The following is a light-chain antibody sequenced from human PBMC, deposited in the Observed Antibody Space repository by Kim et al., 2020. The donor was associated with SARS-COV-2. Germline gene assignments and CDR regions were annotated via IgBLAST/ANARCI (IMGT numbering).Light chain of an antibody. J-gene: IGKJ4*01. Sequence: ASVGDRVTINCQASNDIKDFLNWYQQKPGKAPRLLIYTASILETGVPSRFSGTGSGTDFTFTITKMQPEDVATYYCQQYNDLPLTFGGGTKVDIK. CDR3: QQYNDLPLT. V-gene: IGKV1-33*01. CDR2: TAS. CDR1: NDIKDF.